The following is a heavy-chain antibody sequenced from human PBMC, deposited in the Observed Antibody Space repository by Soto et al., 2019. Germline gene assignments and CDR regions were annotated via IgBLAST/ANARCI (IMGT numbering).Heavy chain of an antibody. CDR2: ISSSGGST. CDR1: GFTFSSYA. V-gene: IGHV3-23*01. D-gene: IGHD4-17*01. Sequence: EVQLLESGGGLVQPGGSLRLSCAASGFTFSSYAMSWVRQAPGKGLEWVSTISSSGGSTYYADSVKGRFTICRDNSKNTPYLQINSLRAEDKAVYYCAKSPHDYSHDYWGQGTLVTVSS. J-gene: IGHJ4*02. CDR3: AKSPHDYSHDY.